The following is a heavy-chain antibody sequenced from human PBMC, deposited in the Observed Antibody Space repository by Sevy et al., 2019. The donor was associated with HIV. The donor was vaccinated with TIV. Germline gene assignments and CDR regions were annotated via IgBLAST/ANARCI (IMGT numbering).Heavy chain of an antibody. CDR2: INPNSGGT. Sequence: ASVKVSCKASGYTFTGYYMHWVRQAPGQGLEWMRWINPNSGGTNYAQKFQGWVTMTRDTSISTAYMELSRLRSDDTAVYYCARDRRGYCSGGSCYGYYFDYWGQGTLVTVSS. D-gene: IGHD2-15*01. J-gene: IGHJ4*02. V-gene: IGHV1-2*04. CDR1: GYTFTGYY. CDR3: ARDRRGYCSGGSCYGYYFDY.